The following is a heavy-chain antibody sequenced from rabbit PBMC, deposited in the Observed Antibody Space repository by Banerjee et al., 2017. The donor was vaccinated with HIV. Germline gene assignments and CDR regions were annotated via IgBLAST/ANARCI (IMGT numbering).Heavy chain of an antibody. J-gene: IGHJ6*01. CDR1: GFTLSSYY. CDR2: IDPVFGIT. Sequence: QLVESGGGLVQPGGSLKLSCKASGFTLSSYYMNWVRQAPGKGLEWIGYIDPVFGITYYANWVNGRFSISRENAQNTVFLQMNSLTAADTATYFCARDGDINGSGLDFRGPGTLVTVS. CDR3: ARDGDINGSGLDF. D-gene: IGHD2-1*01. V-gene: IGHV1S7*01.